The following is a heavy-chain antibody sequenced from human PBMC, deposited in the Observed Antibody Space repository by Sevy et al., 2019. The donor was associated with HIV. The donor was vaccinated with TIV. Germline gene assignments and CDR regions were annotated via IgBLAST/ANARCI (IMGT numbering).Heavy chain of an antibody. J-gene: IGHJ4*02. CDR3: AREDIRVAGIGYYFHS. D-gene: IGHD6-19*01. CDR1: GFTFSSYA. CDR2: ISSSGSTI. Sequence: GGSLRLSCAASGFTFSSYAMNWVRQAPGKGLEWVSYISSSGSTIYYADSVKGRFTISRDNSKNTLYLQMNSLRAEDTAVYYCAREDIRVAGIGYYFHSWGQGTLVTVSS. V-gene: IGHV3-48*03.